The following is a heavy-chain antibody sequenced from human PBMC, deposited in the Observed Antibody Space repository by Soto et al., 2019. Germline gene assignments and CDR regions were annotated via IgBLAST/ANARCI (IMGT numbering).Heavy chain of an antibody. CDR2: FGGSGGGS. D-gene: IGHD5-18*01. J-gene: IGHJ4*02. CDR1: GFPFSNYA. V-gene: IGHV3-23*01. Sequence: PGGSLRLSCAASGFPFSNYAMSWVRQAPGKGLEWVSAFGGSGGGSFYADSVKGRFTISRDNFKNTLYLQMSSLRADDTAVYYCAKVDTAMVIFDYWGQGTLVTVSS. CDR3: AKVDTAMVIFDY.